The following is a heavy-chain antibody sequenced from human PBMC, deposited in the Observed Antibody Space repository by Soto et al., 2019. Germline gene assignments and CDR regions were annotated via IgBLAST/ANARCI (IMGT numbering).Heavy chain of an antibody. V-gene: IGHV4-39*01. D-gene: IGHD1-26*01. CDR1: GGSISSSSYY. CDR3: ARQLGSGSSSLGDAFDI. J-gene: IGHJ3*02. Sequence: QLQLQESGPGLVKPSETLSLTCTVSGGSISSSSYYWGWIRQPPGKGLEWIGSIYYSGSTYYNPSLKSRVTISVDTSKNQFSLKLSSVTAADTAVYYCARQLGSGSSSLGDAFDIWGQGTMVTVSS. CDR2: IYYSGST.